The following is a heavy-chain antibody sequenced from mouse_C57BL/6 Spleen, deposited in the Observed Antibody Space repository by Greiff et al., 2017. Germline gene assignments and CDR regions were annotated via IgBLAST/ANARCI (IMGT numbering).Heavy chain of an antibody. CDR2: IDPETGGT. CDR3: TRWALRLLDY. Sequence: LVESGAELVRPGASVTLSCKASGYTFTDYEMHWVKQTPVHGLEWIGAIDPETGGTAYNQKFKGKAILTADKSSSTAYMELRSLTSEDSAVYYCTRWALRLLDYWGQGTTLTVSS. D-gene: IGHD3-2*02. CDR1: GYTFTDYE. V-gene: IGHV1-15*01. J-gene: IGHJ2*01.